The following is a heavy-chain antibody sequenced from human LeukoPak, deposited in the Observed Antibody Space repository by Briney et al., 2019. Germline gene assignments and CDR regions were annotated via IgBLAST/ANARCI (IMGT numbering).Heavy chain of an antibody. CDR1: GGSISSGDHY. Sequence: SQTLSLTCSVSGGSISSGDHYWSWFRQPPGKGLEWIAYIYYSGNTHYNPSLKSRVTISVDTSKNQFSLRLSSVTAADTAVYYCARRYCSGGSCYSSFDYWGQGALVTVSS. V-gene: IGHV4-30-4*08. D-gene: IGHD2-15*01. CDR2: IYYSGNT. J-gene: IGHJ4*02. CDR3: ARRYCSGGSCYSSFDY.